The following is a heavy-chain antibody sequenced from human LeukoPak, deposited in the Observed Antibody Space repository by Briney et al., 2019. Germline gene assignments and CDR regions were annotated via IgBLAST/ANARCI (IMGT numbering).Heavy chain of an antibody. CDR3: VRSLPGTLLRGYAMYV. V-gene: IGHV5-51*01. J-gene: IGHJ6*02. Sequence: ESVKMSCKTSGFTCFSYWCGRVLQTRGKGLECMGVIIPRDPDFRYSPSFQGPVTISADKSTSTASLRWGSLKASNSAMYYCVRSLPGTLLRGYAMYVWGPGTTVTVS. D-gene: IGHD3-10*01. CDR2: IIPRDPDF. CDR1: GFTCFSYW.